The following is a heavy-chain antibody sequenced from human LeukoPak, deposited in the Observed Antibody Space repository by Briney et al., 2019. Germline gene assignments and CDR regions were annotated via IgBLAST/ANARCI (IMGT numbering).Heavy chain of an antibody. Sequence: GGSLRLSCAASGFTVSSNYMSWVRQAPGKGLEWVSVIYSGGSTYYADSVKGRFTISRDNAKNSLYLQMNSLRAEDTAVYYCARDRDYYGSGSYRDGFDIWGQGTMVTVSS. V-gene: IGHV3-66*01. CDR3: ARDRDYYGSGSYRDGFDI. J-gene: IGHJ3*02. D-gene: IGHD3-10*01. CDR1: GFTVSSNY. CDR2: IYSGGST.